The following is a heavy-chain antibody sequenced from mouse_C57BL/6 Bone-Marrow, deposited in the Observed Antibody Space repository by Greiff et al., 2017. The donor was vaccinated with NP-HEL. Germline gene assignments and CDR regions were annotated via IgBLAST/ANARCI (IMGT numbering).Heavy chain of an antibody. CDR2: IDPSDSET. CDR1: GYTFTSYW. Sequence: QVQLQQPGAELVRPGSSVKLSCKASGYTFTSYWMHWVKQRPIQGLEWIGNIDPSDSETHYNQKFKDKATLTVDKSSSTAYMQLSSLTSEDSAVYYCARGVGLRRRGYAMDYWGQGTSVTVSS. J-gene: IGHJ4*01. D-gene: IGHD2-2*01. CDR3: ARGVGLRRRGYAMDY. V-gene: IGHV1-52*01.